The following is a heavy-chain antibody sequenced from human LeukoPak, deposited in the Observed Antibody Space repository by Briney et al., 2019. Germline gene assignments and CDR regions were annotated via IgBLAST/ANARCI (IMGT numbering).Heavy chain of an antibody. CDR2: ISAYNGST. CDR1: GYAFTSYG. V-gene: IGHV1-18*01. D-gene: IGHD4-17*01. J-gene: IGHJ5*02. CDR3: AREVADYGDYGWFDP. Sequence: GASVKVSCKASGYAFTSYGISWVRQAPGQGLEWMGWISAYNGSTNYAQKLQGRVTMTTDTSTSTAYMELRSLRSDDTAVYYCAREVADYGDYGWFDPWGQGTLVTVSS.